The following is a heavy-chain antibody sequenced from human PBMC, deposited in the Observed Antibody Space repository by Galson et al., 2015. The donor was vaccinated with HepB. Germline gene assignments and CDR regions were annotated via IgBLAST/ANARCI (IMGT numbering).Heavy chain of an antibody. D-gene: IGHD2-21*02. CDR3: TTDVLLSRVTDAFDI. V-gene: IGHV3-15*01. CDR2: IKSKTDGGTT. Sequence: SLRLSCAASGFTFSNAWMSWVRQAPGKGLEWVGRIKSKTDGGTTDYAAPVKGRFTISRDDSKNTLYLQMNSLKTEDTAVYYCTTDVLLSRVTDAFDIWGQGTMVTVSS. CDR1: GFTFSNAW. J-gene: IGHJ3*02.